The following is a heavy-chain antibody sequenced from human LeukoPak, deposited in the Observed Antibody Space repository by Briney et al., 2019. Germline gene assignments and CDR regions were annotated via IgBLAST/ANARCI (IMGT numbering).Heavy chain of an antibody. Sequence: PGGSLRLSCAASEITFTNYWMTRVRQAPGKGLEWVASLKQDGSQKFYVDSVKGRFTISRDNAKNSLYLQMNSLRAEDTAVYYCVNGVVNAYRFDYWGQGTLVTVSS. J-gene: IGHJ4*02. D-gene: IGHD3-3*01. CDR3: VNGVVNAYRFDY. V-gene: IGHV3-7*01. CDR2: LKQDGSQK. CDR1: EITFTNYW.